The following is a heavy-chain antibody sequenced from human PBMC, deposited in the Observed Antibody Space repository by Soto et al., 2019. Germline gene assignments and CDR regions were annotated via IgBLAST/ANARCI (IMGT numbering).Heavy chain of an antibody. CDR1: GFSFSRYW. J-gene: IGHJ3*01. CDR3: ARSPGGYYID. V-gene: IGHV3-74*01. Sequence: GGSLRLSCADSGFSFSRYWMHWVRQGPGKGLVWVSRINTDGSSTNYADSVKGRFTISRDNAKNTVYLQMNSLRAEDTAVYYYARSPGGYYIDWGQGTMVTVSS. CDR2: INTDGSST. D-gene: IGHD3-9*01.